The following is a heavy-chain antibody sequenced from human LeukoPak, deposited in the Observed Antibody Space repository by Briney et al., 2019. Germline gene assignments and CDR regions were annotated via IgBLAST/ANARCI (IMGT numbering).Heavy chain of an antibody. D-gene: IGHD5-18*01. Sequence: GGSLRLSCAASGLTFSGYWMHWVRQAPGKGLVWVSRINSDGSTTTYADSVKGRFTISRDDAKKTLYLQMNSLRVEDTAVYYCARALDTAIVTGPGGFGGYWGQGTLVTVSS. J-gene: IGHJ4*02. V-gene: IGHV3-74*01. CDR2: INSDGSTT. CDR1: GLTFSGYW. CDR3: ARALDTAIVTGPGGFGGY.